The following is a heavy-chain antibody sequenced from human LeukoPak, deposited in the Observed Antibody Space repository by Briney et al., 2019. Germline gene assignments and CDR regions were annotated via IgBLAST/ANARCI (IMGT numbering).Heavy chain of an antibody. CDR3: ARGSVDTAMGGDV. J-gene: IGHJ6*02. CDR2: LYTSWST. Sequence: PSDTLSLTCTVSGGPISSYYWGWIRQPAGKALEGIKRLYTSWSTNYYPSLKSRVTMSVNTSKNQFSLKLSSVTAAVTAVYYCARGSVDTAMGGDVWGQGTTVTVSS. CDR1: GGPISSYY. D-gene: IGHD5-18*01. V-gene: IGHV4-4*07.